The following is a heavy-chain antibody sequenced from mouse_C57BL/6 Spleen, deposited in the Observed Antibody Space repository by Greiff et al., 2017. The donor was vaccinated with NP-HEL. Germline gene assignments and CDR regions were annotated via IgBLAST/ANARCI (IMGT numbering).Heavy chain of an antibody. CDR1: GYTFTSYW. J-gene: IGHJ1*03. V-gene: IGHV1-59*01. Sequence: VQLQQPGAELVRPGTSVKLSCKASGYTFTSYWMHWVKQRPGQGLEWIGVIDPSDSYTNYNQKFKGKATLTVDTSSSTAYMQLSSLTSEDSAVYYCARSYGSSYGWYFDVWGTGTTVTVSS. CDR2: IDPSDSYT. D-gene: IGHD1-1*01. CDR3: ARSYGSSYGWYFDV.